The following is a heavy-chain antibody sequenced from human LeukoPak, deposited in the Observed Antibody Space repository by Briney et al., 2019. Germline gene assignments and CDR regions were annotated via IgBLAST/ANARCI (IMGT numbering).Heavy chain of an antibody. V-gene: IGHV6-1*01. Sequence: SQTLPLTCAISGDSVSNNRAAWNWIRQSPSRGLEWLGRTYYRSKWYNNYAVSVKSRITINPDTSKNQFSLQLNSVTPEDTAVYFCARDQTGDLQFDYWGQGTLVTVSS. D-gene: IGHD3-16*01. CDR1: GDSVSNNRAA. J-gene: IGHJ4*02. CDR3: ARDQTGDLQFDY. CDR2: TYYRSKWYN.